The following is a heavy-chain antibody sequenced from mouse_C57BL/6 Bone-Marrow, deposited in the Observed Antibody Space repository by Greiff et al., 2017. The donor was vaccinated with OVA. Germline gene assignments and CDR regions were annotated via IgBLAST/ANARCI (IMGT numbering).Heavy chain of an antibody. CDR3: ASVRFYYSSYYWYFDV. J-gene: IGHJ1*03. Sequence: VQLQQSGAELMKPGASVKLSCKATGYTFTGYWIEWVKQRPGHSLEWIGEILPGSGSTNYNEKFKGKATFTADTSSNTAYMQLSSLTSEDSAIYYCASVRFYYSSYYWYFDVWGTGTTVTVSS. CDR1: GYTFTGYW. CDR2: ILPGSGST. V-gene: IGHV1-9*01. D-gene: IGHD1-1*01.